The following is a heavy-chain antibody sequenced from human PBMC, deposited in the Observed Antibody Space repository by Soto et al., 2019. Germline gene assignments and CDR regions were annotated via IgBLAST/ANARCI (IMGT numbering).Heavy chain of an antibody. CDR2: INGGTGQT. J-gene: IGHJ6*02. V-gene: IGHV1-3*01. Sequence: ASVKVSCKASGYTFTTHAMHWVRQAAGQSLEWIGWINGGTGQTKHSQRFQGRVNITRDTSASTAYMELSSLRSEDTAVYYCARGKGMEENYYYGLDIWGQGTTVTVSS. D-gene: IGHD1-1*01. CDR1: GYTFTTHA. CDR3: ARGKGMEENYYYGLDI.